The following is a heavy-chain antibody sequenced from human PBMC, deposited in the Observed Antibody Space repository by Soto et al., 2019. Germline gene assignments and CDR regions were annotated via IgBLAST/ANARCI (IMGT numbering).Heavy chain of an antibody. CDR2: ISGSGGST. V-gene: IGHV3-23*01. D-gene: IGHD3-22*01. J-gene: IGHJ4*02. Sequence: GGSLRLSCAASGFTFSSYAMSWVRQAPGKGLEWVSAISGSGGSTYYADSVKGRFTISRDNSKNTLYLQMNSLRAEDTAVYYCAKDGLWPYYYDSSGYPDYWGQGTLVTVSS. CDR1: GFTFSSYA. CDR3: AKDGLWPYYYDSSGYPDY.